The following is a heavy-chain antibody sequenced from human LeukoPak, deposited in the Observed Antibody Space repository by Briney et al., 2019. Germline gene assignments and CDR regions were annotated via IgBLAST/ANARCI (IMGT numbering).Heavy chain of an antibody. CDR2: ISTDGGTT. CDR1: GFSFSSYG. D-gene: IGHD3-22*01. CDR3: TKGQSGGGYYSPFDS. Sequence: GGSLRLSCAASGFSFSSYGMSWVRQAPGKGLEWVSIISTDGGTTHYAESVKGRFTISRDNPKNTLHLQMNSLRVKDTAVYFCTKGQSGGGYYSPFDSWGQGSLVTVSS. V-gene: IGHV3-23*01. J-gene: IGHJ4*02.